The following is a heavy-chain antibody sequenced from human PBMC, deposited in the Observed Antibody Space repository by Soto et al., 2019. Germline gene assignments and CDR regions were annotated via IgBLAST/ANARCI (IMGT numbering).Heavy chain of an antibody. CDR1: GYSITSGFY. V-gene: IGHV4-38-2*01. J-gene: IGHJ4*02. CDR3: TRGAGAPWVRSDS. D-gene: IGHD3-22*01. CDR2: ISYSAKT. Sequence: PSETLSLTCGVSGYSITSGFYWGWVRQSPGKGLEWIGSISYSAKTFYNPSLASRLSIAVDTSMNQFSLRLTSVTAADTALYYCTRGAGAPWVRSDSWGQGTLVTVSS.